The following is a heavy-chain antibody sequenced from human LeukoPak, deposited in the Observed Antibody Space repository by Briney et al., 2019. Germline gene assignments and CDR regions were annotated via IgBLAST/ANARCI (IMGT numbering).Heavy chain of an antibody. V-gene: IGHV4-38-2*02. D-gene: IGHD4-11*01. CDR3: ARELLQYRSYYFDY. CDR2: IYHSGTT. J-gene: IGHJ4*02. CDR1: GYSISSGYY. Sequence: SETLSLTCTVSGYSISSGYYWGWIRQPPGKGLEWIGNIYHSGTTYYNPSLKSRVTISVDTSKNQFSLKLSSVTAADTAVYYCARELLQYRSYYFDYWGQGTLVTVSS.